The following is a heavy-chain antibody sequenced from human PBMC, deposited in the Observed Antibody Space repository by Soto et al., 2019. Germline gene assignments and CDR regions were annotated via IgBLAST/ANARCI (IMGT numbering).Heavy chain of an antibody. J-gene: IGHJ5*02. D-gene: IGHD3-22*01. CDR2: ISYDGSNK. CDR1: GFTFSSYA. V-gene: IGHV3-30-3*01. Sequence: QVQLVESGGGVVQPGRSLRLSCAASGFTFSSYAMHWVRQAPGKGLEWVAVISYDGSNKYYADSVKGRFTISRDNSKNTLYLQMNSLRAEDTAVHYCARENLNSYYYESSGYYSSPGGQGTLVTVSS. CDR3: ARENLNSYYYESSGYYSSP.